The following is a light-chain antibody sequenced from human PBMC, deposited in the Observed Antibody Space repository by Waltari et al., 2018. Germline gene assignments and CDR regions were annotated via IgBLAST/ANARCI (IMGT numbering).Light chain of an antibody. J-gene: IGLJ3*02. V-gene: IGLV2-14*01. CDR2: DVS. Sequence: QSALTQPASVSGSPGPSITISCTGTSSDVGFYNYASWYQQHPGKAPKLMIYDVSERPSGVSNRFSGSKSGNTASLTISGLQAEDEADYYCNSYAGSSSWVFGGGTKLTVL. CDR1: SSDVGFYNY. CDR3: NSYAGSSSWV.